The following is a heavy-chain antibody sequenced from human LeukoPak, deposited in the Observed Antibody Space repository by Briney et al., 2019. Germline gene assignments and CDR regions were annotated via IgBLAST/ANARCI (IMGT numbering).Heavy chain of an antibody. V-gene: IGHV3-23*05. D-gene: IGHD1-26*01. J-gene: IGHJ4*02. CDR3: VRDGVGATIYFGYFDH. CDR2: IFASGSTT. Sequence: PGGSLRLSCAASGFTFSGYAMNWVRQAPGKGLEWVSLIFASGSTTKYADSVKGRFTISRDNSKNTLYLQMNSLRAEDTAVYYCVRDGVGATIYFGYFDHWGQGNLVTVSS. CDR1: GFTFSGYA.